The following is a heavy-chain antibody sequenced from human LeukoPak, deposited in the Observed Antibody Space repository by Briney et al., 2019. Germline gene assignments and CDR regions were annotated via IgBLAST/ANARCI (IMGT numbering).Heavy chain of an antibody. V-gene: IGHV3-21*01. CDR3: ARDGVVAAISRYYMDV. Sequence: GGSLRLSCAVAGFMFSSYEMNWVRQAPGKGLEWVSSISSSSSYIYYADSVKGRFTISRDNAKNSLYLQMNSLRAEDTAVYYCARDGVVAAISRYYMDVWGKGTTVTVSS. D-gene: IGHD2-15*01. CDR1: GFMFSSYE. CDR2: ISSSSSYI. J-gene: IGHJ6*03.